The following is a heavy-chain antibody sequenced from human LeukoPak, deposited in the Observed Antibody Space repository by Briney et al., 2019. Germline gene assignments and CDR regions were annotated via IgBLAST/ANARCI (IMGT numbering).Heavy chain of an antibody. CDR3: ARRYDTSGRLDY. CDR1: GGSIRSYY. V-gene: IGHV4-59*08. Sequence: PSETLSLTCTVSGGSIRSYYWSWIRQPPGKGLEWIGYIYYIGGTNYNPSLKSRVTISLDTSKNQFSLKLNSATAADTAVYYCARRYDTSGRLDYWGQGTLVTVSS. D-gene: IGHD3-22*01. J-gene: IGHJ4*02. CDR2: IYYIGGT.